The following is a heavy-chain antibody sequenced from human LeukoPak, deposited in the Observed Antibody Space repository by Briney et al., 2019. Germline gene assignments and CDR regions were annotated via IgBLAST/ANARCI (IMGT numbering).Heavy chain of an antibody. D-gene: IGHD2-21*01. CDR2: IYHSGST. V-gene: IGHV4-38-2*02. Sequence: SETLSLTCTVSGYSISSGYYWGWIRQPPGKGLEWIGSIYHSGSTYYNPSLKSRVTISVDTSKNQFSLKLSSVTAADTAVYYCAREFLGFDPWGQGTLVTVSS. CDR3: AREFLGFDP. J-gene: IGHJ5*02. CDR1: GYSISSGYY.